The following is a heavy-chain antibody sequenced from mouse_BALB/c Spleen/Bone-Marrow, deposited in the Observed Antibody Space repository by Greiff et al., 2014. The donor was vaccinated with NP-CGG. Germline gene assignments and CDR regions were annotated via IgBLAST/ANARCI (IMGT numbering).Heavy chain of an antibody. CDR2: IYPGDGDT. CDR1: GYAFSSYW. Sequence: QVHVQQSGAELVRPGSSVKISCKASGYAFSSYWMHWVKQRPGQGLEWIGQIYPGDGDTNYNGKFKGKATLTADKSSSTAYIQLSSITTEDSAVYFCARGVQMDYWGQGTTVTVSS. J-gene: IGHJ4*01. V-gene: IGHV1-80*01. CDR3: ARGVQMDY.